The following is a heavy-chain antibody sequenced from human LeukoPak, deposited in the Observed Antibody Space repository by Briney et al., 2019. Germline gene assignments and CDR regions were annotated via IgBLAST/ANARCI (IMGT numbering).Heavy chain of an antibody. Sequence: SGGSLRLSCAASRFTFTNAWMNWVRQAPGKGLEWVGRIKSKGDGETTDYAAPVKGRFTISRDDSNNMVYLQMNSLKIEDTAVYYCGIDEPNYAPYDFDYWGQGTLVTVSS. J-gene: IGHJ4*02. CDR3: GIDEPNYAPYDFDY. V-gene: IGHV3-15*01. CDR2: IKSKGDGETT. D-gene: IGHD4/OR15-4a*01. CDR1: RFTFTNAW.